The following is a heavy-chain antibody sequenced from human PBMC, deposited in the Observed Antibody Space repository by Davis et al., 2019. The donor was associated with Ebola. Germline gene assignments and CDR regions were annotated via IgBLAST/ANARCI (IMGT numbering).Heavy chain of an antibody. D-gene: IGHD6-13*01. V-gene: IGHV4-59*08. J-gene: IGHJ3*02. CDR1: GRSLSSYY. CDR2: IYYIGST. CDR3: ARHGLAAVAAFDI. Sequence: MPGGSLRLSCTLSGRSLSSYYWSWIRQPPGKGLEWIGYIYYIGSTNYNPPLKSRVTISVDTSKTQFSLKLSSVTAADTAVYYCARHGLAAVAAFDIWGQGTMVTVSS.